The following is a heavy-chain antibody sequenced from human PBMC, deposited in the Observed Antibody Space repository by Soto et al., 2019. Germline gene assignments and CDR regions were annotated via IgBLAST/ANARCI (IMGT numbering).Heavy chain of an antibody. Sequence: EVQLLGSGGGLVQPGGSLRLSCAASGFTFSSYAMSWVRQAPGKGLEWVSAISGSGGSTYYADSVKGRFTISRDNSKNTLYLQMNSLRAEDTAVYYCAKIPHSSSWYLDAFDIWGQGTMVTVSS. J-gene: IGHJ3*02. CDR3: AKIPHSSSWYLDAFDI. V-gene: IGHV3-23*01. D-gene: IGHD6-13*01. CDR1: GFTFSSYA. CDR2: ISGSGGST.